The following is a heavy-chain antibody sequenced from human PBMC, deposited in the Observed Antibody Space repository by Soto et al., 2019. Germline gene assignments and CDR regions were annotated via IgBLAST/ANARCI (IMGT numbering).Heavy chain of an antibody. D-gene: IGHD6-13*01. CDR2: ISYDGSNK. Sequence: QVQLVESGGGVVQPGRSLRLSCAASGFTFSSYGMHWVRQAPGKGLEWVAVISYDGSNKYYADSVKGRFTISRDNSKNTLYLQMNSLRAEDTAVYYCAKCPGVAAAGPPFDPWGQGTLVTVSS. CDR3: AKCPGVAAAGPPFDP. V-gene: IGHV3-30*18. J-gene: IGHJ5*02. CDR1: GFTFSSYG.